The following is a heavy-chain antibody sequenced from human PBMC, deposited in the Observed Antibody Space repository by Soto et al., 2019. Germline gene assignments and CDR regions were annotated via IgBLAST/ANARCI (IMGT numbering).Heavy chain of an antibody. CDR2: INHSGST. D-gene: IGHD6-13*01. CDR1: GGSFSGYY. Sequence: SETLSLTCAVYGGSFSGYYWSWIRQPPGKGLEWIGEINHSGSTNYNPSLKSRVTISVDTSKNQFSLKLSSVTAADTAVYYCARGRELIAAAGKCYFDYWGQGTLVTVSS. J-gene: IGHJ4*02. CDR3: ARGRELIAAAGKCYFDY. V-gene: IGHV4-34*01.